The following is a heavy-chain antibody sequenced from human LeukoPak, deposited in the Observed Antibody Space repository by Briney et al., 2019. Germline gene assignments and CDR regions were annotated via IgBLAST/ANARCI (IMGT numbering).Heavy chain of an antibody. V-gene: IGHV3-21*01. CDR1: GFTFSSYN. CDR2: ISSSSSYI. D-gene: IGHD5-18*01. CDR3: ARERGYSYGYGDY. Sequence: GGSLRLSCAASGFTFSSYNMNWVCQAPGKGLEWVSSISSSSSYIYYADSVKGRFTISRDNAKNSLCLQMNSLRAEDTAVYYCARERGYSYGYGDYWGQGTLVTVSS. J-gene: IGHJ4*02.